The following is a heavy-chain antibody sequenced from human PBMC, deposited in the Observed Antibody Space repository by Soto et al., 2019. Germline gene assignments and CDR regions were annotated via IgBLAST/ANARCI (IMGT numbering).Heavy chain of an antibody. J-gene: IGHJ4*02. V-gene: IGHV5-10-1*01. CDR2: IDPSDSQT. CDR1: GYSFAGYW. CDR3: ARQIYDSDTGPHFQYYFDS. D-gene: IGHD3-22*01. Sequence: PGESLKISCKGSGYSFAGYWITWVRQKPGKGLEWMGRIDPSDSQTYYSPSFRGHVTISVTKSITTVFLQRSSLRASDTAMYYCARQIYDSDTGPHFQYYFDSWGQGTPVTVSS.